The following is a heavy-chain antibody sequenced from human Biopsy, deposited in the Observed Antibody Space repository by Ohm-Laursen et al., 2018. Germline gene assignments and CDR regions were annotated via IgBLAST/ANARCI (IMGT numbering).Heavy chain of an antibody. D-gene: IGHD4-17*01. V-gene: IGHV1-18*01. J-gene: IGHJ4*02. Sequence: SVKVSCKASGYPFITYGISWVRQAPGQGLEWMGWISAYNGHTKFARKFQDRVTMTTDTSTTAAYMDLRSLRSDDTAVYYCARDPHGEGRDYGSYFDYWGQGTLVTVSS. CDR2: ISAYNGHT. CDR1: GYPFITYG. CDR3: ARDPHGEGRDYGSYFDY.